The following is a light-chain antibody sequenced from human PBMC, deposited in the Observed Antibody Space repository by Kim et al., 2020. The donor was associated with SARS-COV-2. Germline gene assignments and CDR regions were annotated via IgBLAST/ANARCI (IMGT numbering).Light chain of an antibody. CDR2: GAS. Sequence: EVVMTQSPATLSVSPGERATLSCGASQSVSSNLAWYQQRPGQAPRLLIYGASTRATGIPARFSGSGSATEFTLTISSLQSEDFAVYYCQQYGNWPWTFGQGTNVDIK. CDR3: QQYGNWPWT. J-gene: IGKJ1*01. V-gene: IGKV3-15*01. CDR1: QSVSSN.